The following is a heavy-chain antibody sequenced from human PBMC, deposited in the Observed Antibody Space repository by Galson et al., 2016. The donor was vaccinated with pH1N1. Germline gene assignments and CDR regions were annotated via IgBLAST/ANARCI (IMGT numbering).Heavy chain of an antibody. CDR2: IYWDDDK. J-gene: IGHJ4*02. V-gene: IGHV2-5*02. CDR1: GFSLTTTGVG. CDR3: AHSRGDYSSSRSFYYFDY. D-gene: IGHD6-6*01. Sequence: PALVKPTQTLTLTCTFSGFSLTTTGVGVCWIRQPPGKALEWLAVIYWDDDKRYSPSLKSRLTITKDTDKNQVVLTMTNMDPVDTVTYYCAHSRGDYSSSRSFYYFDYWGQGTLVTVSS.